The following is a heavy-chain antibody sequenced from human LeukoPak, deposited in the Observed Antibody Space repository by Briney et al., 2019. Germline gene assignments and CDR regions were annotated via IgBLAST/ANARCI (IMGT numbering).Heavy chain of an antibody. CDR3: ARYMVPAAMDWFDP. D-gene: IGHD2-2*01. CDR2: IYYSGST. J-gene: IGHJ5*02. CDR1: GGSISSYY. V-gene: IGHV4-59*08. Sequence: SETLSLTCTVSGGSISSYYWSWIRQPPGKGLEWIGYIYYSGSTNYNPSLKSRVTISVDTSKNQFSLKLSSVTAADTAVYYCARYMVPAAMDWFDPWGQGTLVTVSS.